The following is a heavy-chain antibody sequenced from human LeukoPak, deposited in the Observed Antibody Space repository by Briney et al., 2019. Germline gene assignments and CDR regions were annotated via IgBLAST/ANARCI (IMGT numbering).Heavy chain of an antibody. Sequence: PSETLSLTCTVSGGSISSYYWSWIRQPAGKGLEWIGRIYTSGSTNYNPSLKSRVTMSVDASKNQFSLKLSPVTAADTAVYYCARFRAAAGFDYWGQGTLVTVSS. CDR3: ARFRAAAGFDY. CDR2: IYTSGST. V-gene: IGHV4-4*07. J-gene: IGHJ4*02. CDR1: GGSISSYY. D-gene: IGHD6-13*01.